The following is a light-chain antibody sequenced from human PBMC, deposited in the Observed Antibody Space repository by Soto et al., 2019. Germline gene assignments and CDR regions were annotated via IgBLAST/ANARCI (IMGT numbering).Light chain of an antibody. J-gene: IGKJ1*01. CDR3: LQDYIYPWT. CDR2: AAS. Sequence: AIQMTQSPSSLSASVGDRVTITCRASQGIRNDLGWYQQKPGKAPKLLIYAASSLQSGVPSRFSGSGSDPDFTLTISSLQPEDFATYYCLQDYIYPWTFGQGTKVEIK. CDR1: QGIRND. V-gene: IGKV1-6*01.